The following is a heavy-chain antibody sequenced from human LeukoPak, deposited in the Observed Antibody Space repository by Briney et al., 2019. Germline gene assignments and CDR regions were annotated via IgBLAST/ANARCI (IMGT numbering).Heavy chain of an antibody. J-gene: IGHJ5*02. CDR3: ARDLMVATRHNWFDP. V-gene: IGHV1-69*05. CDR2: IIPIFGTA. Sequence: SVKVSCKASGGTFSSYAISWVRQAPGQGLEWMGRIIPIFGTANYAQKFQGRVTITTDESTSTAYMELSSLRSEDTAVYYCARDLMVATRHNWFDPWGQGTLVTVSS. CDR1: GGTFSSYA. D-gene: IGHD5-12*01.